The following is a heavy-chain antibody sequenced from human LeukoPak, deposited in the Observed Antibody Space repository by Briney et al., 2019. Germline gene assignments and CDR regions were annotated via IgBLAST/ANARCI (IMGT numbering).Heavy chain of an antibody. CDR1: RYTFTSYY. V-gene: IGHV1-46*01. J-gene: IGHJ4*02. CDR3: AKAVYYDSSGYYPYNDY. CDR2: INPSGGST. D-gene: IGHD3-22*01. Sequence: ASVKVSCKATRYTFTSYYMHWVRQAPGQGLEWMGIINPSGGSTSYAQKFQGRVTMTRDTSTSTVYMELSSLRSEDTAVYYCAKAVYYDSSGYYPYNDYWGQGTLVTVSS.